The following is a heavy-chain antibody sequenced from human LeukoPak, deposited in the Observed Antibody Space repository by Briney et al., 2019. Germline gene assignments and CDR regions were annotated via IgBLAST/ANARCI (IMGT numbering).Heavy chain of an antibody. J-gene: IGHJ6*02. CDR2: IYDSGST. CDR3: ARRCGGDCYRTKRNYGMDV. Sequence: PSETLSLTCTVSGVSISSYYWSWIRQPPGKGLEWVGDIYDSGSTNYYASLKSRGFISVEATKNKFSVMLSSVTAADTAVYYCARRCGGDCYRTKRNYGMDVWGQGTTVTVSS. V-gene: IGHV4-59*01. D-gene: IGHD2-21*02. CDR1: GVSISSYY.